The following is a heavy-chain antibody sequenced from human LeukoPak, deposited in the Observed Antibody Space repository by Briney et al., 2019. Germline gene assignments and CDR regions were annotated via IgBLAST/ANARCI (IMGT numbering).Heavy chain of an antibody. V-gene: IGHV4-38-2*02. D-gene: IGHD3-3*01. CDR3: ARGITIFGVVSSDAFDI. Sequence: SETLSLTCTVSGYSISSGYYWGWIRQPPGKGLEWIGSIYHSGSTYYNPSLKSRVTISVDTSKNQFSLKPSSVTAADTAVYYCARGITIFGVVSSDAFDIWGQGTMVTVSS. CDR1: GYSISSGYY. J-gene: IGHJ3*02. CDR2: IYHSGST.